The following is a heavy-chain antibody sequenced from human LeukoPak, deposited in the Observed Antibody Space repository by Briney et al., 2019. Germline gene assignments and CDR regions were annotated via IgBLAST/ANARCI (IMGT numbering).Heavy chain of an antibody. CDR2: IYSGGST. V-gene: IGHV3-66*01. CDR3: ARAPRGY. CDR1: GFTVSSNY. Sequence: PGGSLRLSCAASGFTVSSNYMSWVRQAPGKGVEWVSVIYSGGSTYYADSVKDRFTISGDNSKHTLYLQMNSLRDEDTVVYYCARAPRGYWGQATQLTVSS. J-gene: IGHJ4*02.